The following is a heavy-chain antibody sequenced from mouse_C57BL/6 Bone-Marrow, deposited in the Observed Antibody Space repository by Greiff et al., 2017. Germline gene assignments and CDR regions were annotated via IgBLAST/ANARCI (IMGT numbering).Heavy chain of an antibody. CDR2: IHPNSGST. CDR3: ARSRPYYCSGNSYYFDY. D-gene: IGHD6-1*01. Sequence: QVQLQQPGAELVKPGASVKLSCKASGYTFTSYWMHWVKQRPGQGLEWIGMIHPNSGSTNYNEKFKSKATLTVDKSSSTAYMQLSSLTSEDSAVYDCARSRPYYCSGNSYYFDYWGQGTTLTVSS. CDR1: GYTFTSYW. V-gene: IGHV1-64*01. J-gene: IGHJ2*01.